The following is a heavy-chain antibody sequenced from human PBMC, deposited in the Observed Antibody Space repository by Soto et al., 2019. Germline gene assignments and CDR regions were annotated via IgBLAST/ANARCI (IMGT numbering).Heavy chain of an antibody. Sequence: GESLKISCKGSGYSFTSYWIAWVRQMPGKGLEWMGIIYPGDSDTRYSPSFQGQVTISADKSISTAYLQWSSLKASDTAMYYCARRGVLVALDYYYGMDVWGQGTTVTVSS. CDR1: GYSFTSYW. D-gene: IGHD3-10*01. V-gene: IGHV5-51*01. CDR3: ARRGVLVALDYYYGMDV. J-gene: IGHJ6*02. CDR2: IYPGDSDT.